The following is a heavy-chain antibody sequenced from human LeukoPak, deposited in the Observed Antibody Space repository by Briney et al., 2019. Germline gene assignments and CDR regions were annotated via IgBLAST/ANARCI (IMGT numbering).Heavy chain of an antibody. J-gene: IGHJ4*02. CDR3: ARVGGCSSTSCWLFDY. CDR2: IKKDGREK. V-gene: IGHV3-7*01. CDR1: GFTFSSHW. D-gene: IGHD2-2*01. Sequence: GGALSLSCAASGFTFSSHWMSWVRRAPGKGVGWVANIKKDGREKYYLDAVKGRFTISRDNAKTSLYLQMNSLRAEDTAVYYCARVGGCSSTSCWLFDYWGQGTLVTVSS.